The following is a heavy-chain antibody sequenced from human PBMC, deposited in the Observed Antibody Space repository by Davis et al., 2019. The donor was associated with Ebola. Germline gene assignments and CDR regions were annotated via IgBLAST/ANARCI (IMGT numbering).Heavy chain of an antibody. J-gene: IGHJ6*02. Sequence: ASVKVSCKASGYTFTGYYMHWVRQAPGQGLEWMGWINPNSGGTNYAQKFQGWVTMTRDTSISTAYMELSRLRSDDTAVYYCARDQLTVTETRVYYYYGMDVWGQGTTVTVSS. D-gene: IGHD4-17*01. CDR2: INPNSGGT. V-gene: IGHV1-2*04. CDR3: ARDQLTVTETRVYYYYGMDV. CDR1: GYTFTGYY.